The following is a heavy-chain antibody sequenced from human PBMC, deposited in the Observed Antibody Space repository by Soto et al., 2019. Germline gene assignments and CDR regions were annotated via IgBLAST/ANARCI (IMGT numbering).Heavy chain of an antibody. V-gene: IGHV4-59*01. CDR1: GGSISSYY. D-gene: IGHD3-22*01. J-gene: IGHJ6*02. CDR3: ARSRSYYDSRGGYYYYYYGMDV. Sequence: SSETLSLTCTVSGGSISSYYWSWIRQPPGKGLEWIGYIYYSGSTNYNPSLKSRVTISVDTSKNQFSLKLSSVTAADTAVYYCARSRSYYDSRGGYYYYYYGMDVWGQGTTVTVSS. CDR2: IYYSGST.